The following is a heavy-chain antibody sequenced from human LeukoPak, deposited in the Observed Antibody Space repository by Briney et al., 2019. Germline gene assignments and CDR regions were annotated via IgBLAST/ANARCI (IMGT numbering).Heavy chain of an antibody. CDR1: GLTFSLYS. CDR3: AKCNLNNCREGFDI. D-gene: IGHD1-1*01. J-gene: IGHJ3*02. Sequence: PGGSLRLSCSASGLTFSLYSMHWVRQAPGKGLEYVSGISTNGGSTYYADSVKGRFTISRDNSKSTLYLQMHSLRAEDTALYYCAKCNLNNCREGFDIWGQGTMVTVSS. CDR2: ISTNGGST. V-gene: IGHV3-64*04.